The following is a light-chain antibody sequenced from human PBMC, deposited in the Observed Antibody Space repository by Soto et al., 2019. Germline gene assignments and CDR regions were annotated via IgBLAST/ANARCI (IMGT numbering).Light chain of an antibody. V-gene: IGKV3-20*01. CDR2: GAS. CDR3: KHYGNSTRT. J-gene: IGKJ1*01. Sequence: EVVLTQSPGTLSLSPGDRATLSCRATQSISSGYLAWYQQKPGQAPRLLIYGASTRATGIPDRFSGSGSAADFTLTITRLEPEDFAVYYCKHYGNSTRTFGQGTKVEIK. CDR1: QSISSGY.